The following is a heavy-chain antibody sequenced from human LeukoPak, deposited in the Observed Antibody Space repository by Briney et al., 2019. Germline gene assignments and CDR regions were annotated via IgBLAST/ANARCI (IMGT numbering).Heavy chain of an antibody. D-gene: IGHD6-19*01. V-gene: IGHV4-34*01. CDR1: GGSFSGYY. Sequence: KPSETLSLTCAVYGGSFSGYYWSWIRQPPGKGLEWIGEINHSGSTNYNPSLKSRVTISVDTSKNQFSLKVTSVTATDTAVYYCARVAAPIAVAGTGAFDIWGQGTLVTVSS. CDR2: INHSGST. J-gene: IGHJ3*02. CDR3: ARVAAPIAVAGTGAFDI.